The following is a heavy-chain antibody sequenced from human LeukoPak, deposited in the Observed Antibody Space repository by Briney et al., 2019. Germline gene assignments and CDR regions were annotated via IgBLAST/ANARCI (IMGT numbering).Heavy chain of an antibody. J-gene: IGHJ3*02. D-gene: IGHD6-19*01. CDR1: GFTFSSYW. V-gene: IGHV3-7*05. CDR3: ARGLAVAGAFDI. CDR2: IRQDGSEK. Sequence: GGSLRLSCAASGFTFSSYWMSWVRQAPGKGLEWVANIRQDGSEKYCVDSVKGRFTISRDNTKNSLYLQMNSLRAEDTAVYYCARGLAVAGAFDIWGQGRIVPVSS.